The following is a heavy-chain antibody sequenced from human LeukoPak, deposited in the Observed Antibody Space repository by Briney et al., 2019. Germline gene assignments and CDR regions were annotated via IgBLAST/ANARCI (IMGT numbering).Heavy chain of an antibody. CDR2: ISYDGSNK. CDR1: GFTFSSYS. CDR3: ARAPSWWWLDY. Sequence: GGSLRLSCAASGFTFSSYSIHWVRQAPGKGLEWEAVISYDGSNKFYADSVKGRFTISRDNSKSTLYLQMNSLRAEDTAVYYCARAPSWWWLDYWGQGTLVTVSS. V-gene: IGHV3-30-3*01. D-gene: IGHD2-21*01. J-gene: IGHJ4*02.